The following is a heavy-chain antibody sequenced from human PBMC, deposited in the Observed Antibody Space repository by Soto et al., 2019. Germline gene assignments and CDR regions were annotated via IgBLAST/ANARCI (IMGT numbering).Heavy chain of an antibody. Sequence: PGGSLRLSCTASGFIFSDYYMSWIRQAPGKGLERVSDISNSGRITHHADAVEGRFTISRDNAKDSLYLQMNSLRPEDSAIYYCARDHGGGGLTLEYWGQGTLVTVSS. V-gene: IGHV3-11*01. D-gene: IGHD3-16*01. CDR1: GFIFSDYY. J-gene: IGHJ4*02. CDR3: ARDHGGGGLTLEY. CDR2: ISNSGRIT.